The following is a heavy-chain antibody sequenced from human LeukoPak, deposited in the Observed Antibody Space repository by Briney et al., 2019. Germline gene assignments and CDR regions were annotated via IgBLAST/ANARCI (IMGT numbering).Heavy chain of an antibody. Sequence: PGASLRLSCAASGFTFSNYAMSWVRQAPGKGLEWVSAITGGGSGIYYADSMKSRFTISRDNAKNSLYLQMNSLRAEDTAVYYCARDGYFDYWGQGTLVTVSS. CDR1: GFTFSNYA. V-gene: IGHV3-23*01. CDR3: ARDGYFDY. J-gene: IGHJ4*02. CDR2: ITGGGSGI.